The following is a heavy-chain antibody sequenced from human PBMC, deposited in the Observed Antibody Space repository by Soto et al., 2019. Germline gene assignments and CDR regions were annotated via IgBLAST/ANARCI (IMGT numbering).Heavy chain of an antibody. CDR3: ARDLYYYGLGSYSTEDY. V-gene: IGHV3-7*01. CDR1: GFTFSSYW. D-gene: IGHD3-10*01. Sequence: EVQLVESGGGLVQPGGSLRLSCAASGFTFSSYWMSWVRQAPGKGLEWVANIKQDGSEKYYVESVKGRFTISRDNAKNSLYLQMNSLRAEDTAVYYWARDLYYYGLGSYSTEDYWGQGTLVTVSS. CDR2: IKQDGSEK. J-gene: IGHJ4*02.